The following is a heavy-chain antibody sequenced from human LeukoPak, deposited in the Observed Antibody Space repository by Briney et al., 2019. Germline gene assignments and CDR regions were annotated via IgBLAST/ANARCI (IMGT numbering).Heavy chain of an antibody. D-gene: IGHD2-2*01. CDR1: GFTFSSYE. CDR2: ISSSGSTI. J-gene: IGHJ3*02. Sequence: GGSLRLSCAASGFTFSSYEMNWVRQAPGKGLEWVSYISSSGSTIYYADSVKGRFTISRDNAKNSLYLQMNSLRVEDMAVYYCARGDQLLFDAFDIWGQGTMVTVSS. V-gene: IGHV3-48*03. CDR3: ARGDQLLFDAFDI.